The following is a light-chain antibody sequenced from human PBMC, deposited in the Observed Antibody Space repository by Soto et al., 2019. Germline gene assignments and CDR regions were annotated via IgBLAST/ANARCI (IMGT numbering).Light chain of an antibody. V-gene: IGKV3-15*01. CDR2: AVS. CDR1: QSVSIN. J-gene: IGKJ5*01. Sequence: TQSPDTLSVYPGEGITLSCLASQSVSINLAWYQHKPGQAPRLLIKAVSTRATGIPARFSGSGSGTEFTLTISSLQSEDFAVYYCQQYNNWPPITFGQGTRLEIK. CDR3: QQYNNWPPIT.